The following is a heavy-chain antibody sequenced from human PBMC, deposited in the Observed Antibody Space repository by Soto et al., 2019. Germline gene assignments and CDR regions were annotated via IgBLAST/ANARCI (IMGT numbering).Heavy chain of an antibody. D-gene: IGHD4-17*01. J-gene: IGHJ4*02. Sequence: EVQLLESGGGLVQPGGSQRLSCSSSGFIFGSYAMAWVRQPPGKGLEWVSGASRSGAYTFYAPSVRGRFSISRDNSRDTLWLQMDSLRVEDTALYFCVKYTVTEDLGEHWGQGTLVTVSS. V-gene: IGHV3-23*01. CDR1: GFIFGSYA. CDR3: VKYTVTEDLGEH. CDR2: ASRSGAYT.